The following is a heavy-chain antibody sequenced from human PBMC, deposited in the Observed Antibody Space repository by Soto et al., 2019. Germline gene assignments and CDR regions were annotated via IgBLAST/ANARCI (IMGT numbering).Heavy chain of an antibody. D-gene: IGHD6-13*01. J-gene: IGHJ4*02. V-gene: IGHV1-69*08. Sequence: QVQLVQSGAEVKKPGSSVKVSCKASRGTFSSYTISWVRQAPGQGLEWMGRIIPILGIANYAKKFQGRVTITADKSTSTAYMELSSLRSEDTAVYYCAREGIAAAGILYWGQGTLVTVSS. CDR3: AREGIAAAGILY. CDR2: IIPILGIA. CDR1: RGTFSSYT.